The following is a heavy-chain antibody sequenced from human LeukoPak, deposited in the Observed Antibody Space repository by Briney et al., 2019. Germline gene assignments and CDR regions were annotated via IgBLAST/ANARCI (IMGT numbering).Heavy chain of an antibody. D-gene: IGHD7-27*01. Sequence: GGSLRLSCAASGFTFSSYSMNWVRQAPGKGLEWVSFISSSRSYIYYADSVKGRFTISRDDSKNTLSLQMNSLRVEDTALYYCAQDIAWGAFEHWGQGTLVTVSS. CDR3: AQDIAWGAFEH. CDR1: GFTFSSYS. J-gene: IGHJ4*02. CDR2: ISSSRSYI. V-gene: IGHV3-21*04.